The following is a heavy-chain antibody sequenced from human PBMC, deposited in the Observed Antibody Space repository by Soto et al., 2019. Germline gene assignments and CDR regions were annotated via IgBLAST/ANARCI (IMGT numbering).Heavy chain of an antibody. Sequence: GGSLRLSCAASGFTFSSSWVHWVRQAPGKGLVWVSRTSPDGSSTNYADSVKGRFTISRDNAKNTLYLQMNSLRVEDTAVYYCARDGLALDYWGQGTLVTVSS. D-gene: IGHD6-19*01. CDR3: ARDGLALDY. CDR2: TSPDGSST. CDR1: GFTFSSSW. J-gene: IGHJ4*02. V-gene: IGHV3-74*01.